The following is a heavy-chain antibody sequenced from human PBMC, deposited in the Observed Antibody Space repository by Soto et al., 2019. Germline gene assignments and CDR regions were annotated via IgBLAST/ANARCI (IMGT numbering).Heavy chain of an antibody. CDR2: IGKNGRDI. J-gene: IGHJ6*04. CDR3: VTAPGHXYYAMDA. V-gene: IGHV3-48*03. Sequence: EGSLRLSCEVSGFIFSEYEFNWVRQAPGKGLEWVSYIGKNGRDIYDEYSVKGRFTISRDDDKSTLYLEMNSLRAEDTAVYYCVTAPGHXYYAMDAWGKGTMXTV. CDR1: GFIFSEYE. D-gene: IGHD5-18*01.